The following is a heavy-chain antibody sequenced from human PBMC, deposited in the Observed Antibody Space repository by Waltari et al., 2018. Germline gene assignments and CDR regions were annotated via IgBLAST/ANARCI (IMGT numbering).Heavy chain of an antibody. V-gene: IGHV3-48*04. CDR3: ARSYRYCTNGVCYQDAFDI. J-gene: IGHJ3*02. CDR2: ISSSSSTI. Sequence: EVQLVESGGGLVQPGGSLRLSCAASGFTFSSYSMNWVRQAPGKGLGWVSYISSSSSTIYYADSVKGRFTISRDNAKNSLYLQMNSLRAEDTAVYYCARSYRYCTNGVCYQDAFDIWGQGTMVTVSS. D-gene: IGHD2-8*01. CDR1: GFTFSSYS.